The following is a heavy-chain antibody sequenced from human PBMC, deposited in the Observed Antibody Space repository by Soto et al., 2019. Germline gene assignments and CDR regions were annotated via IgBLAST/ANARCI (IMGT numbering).Heavy chain of an antibody. CDR3: ARYRRGTGWYYLDY. V-gene: IGHV4-59*01. CDR1: CAPTSGNY. Sequence: PSGTLSLTCTVSCAPTSGNYWSWVPQPPGKGLEWIGYIYDSGSTNYSPSLQSRVTMSVDRSKNQFSLALTSVTAADTALYFCARYRRGTGWYYLDYWGQGILVTVSS. CDR2: IYDSGST. D-gene: IGHD6-19*01. J-gene: IGHJ4*02.